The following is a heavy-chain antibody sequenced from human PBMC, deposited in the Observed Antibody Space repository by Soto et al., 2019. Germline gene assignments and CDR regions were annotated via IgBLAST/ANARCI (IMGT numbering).Heavy chain of an antibody. CDR3: ASWFKEAGSGTYYYGIDV. J-gene: IGHJ6*02. D-gene: IGHD6-19*01. Sequence: QVQLLQSGAEVTKPGSSVKVSCTASGGTFSDYAFSWVRQAPGQGLEWLGGIMPIFGATDYAQKFQGRVTITGDESMRTAYMEMRSLRSEDTAVYYCASWFKEAGSGTYYYGIDVWGQGTTVTVSS. CDR1: GGTFSDYA. CDR2: IMPIFGAT. V-gene: IGHV1-69*12.